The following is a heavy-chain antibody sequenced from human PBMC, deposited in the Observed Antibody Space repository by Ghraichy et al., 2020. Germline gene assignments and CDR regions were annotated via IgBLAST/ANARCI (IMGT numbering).Heavy chain of an antibody. CDR1: GGTFSSYA. V-gene: IGHV1-69*13. Sequence: SVKVSCKASGGTFSSYAISWVRQAPGQGLEWMGGIIPIFGTANYAQKFQGRVTITADESTSTAYMELSSLRSEDTAVYYGARAEATVTTYYYYGMDVWGQGTTVTVSS. J-gene: IGHJ6*02. CDR2: IIPIFGTA. CDR3: ARAEATVTTYYYYGMDV. D-gene: IGHD4-17*01.